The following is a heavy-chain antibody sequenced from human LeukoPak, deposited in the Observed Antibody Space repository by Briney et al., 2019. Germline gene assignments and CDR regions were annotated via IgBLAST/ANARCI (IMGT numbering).Heavy chain of an antibody. CDR1: GDSISTGSYL. CDR3: VRDLSAYGIQ. CDR2: IETSGTT. V-gene: IGHV4-61*02. D-gene: IGHD2-21*01. J-gene: IGHJ4*02. Sequence: SQTLSLTCSVSGDSISTGSYLWAWIRQPAGNGLEWIGRIETSGTTAYNPSLKGRVTISIDASNNQFSLKLTSVTAADTAVYFCVRDLSAYGIQWGQGTLVTVSS.